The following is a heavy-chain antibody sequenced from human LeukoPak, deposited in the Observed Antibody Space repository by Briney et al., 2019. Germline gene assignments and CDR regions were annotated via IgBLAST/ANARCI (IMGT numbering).Heavy chain of an antibody. D-gene: IGHD2-15*01. V-gene: IGHV3-23*01. Sequence: GGSLRLSCAASGFTFTNYAISWVRQAPGKGLEWVSAISGSGEGTYYADSVRGRFTISRDNSKNTLYLQMSSLTAGDTAVYFCAKGEGASCYSSSDYWGQGTLVTVSS. CDR2: ISGSGEGT. CDR3: AKGEGASCYSSSDY. J-gene: IGHJ4*02. CDR1: GFTFTNYA.